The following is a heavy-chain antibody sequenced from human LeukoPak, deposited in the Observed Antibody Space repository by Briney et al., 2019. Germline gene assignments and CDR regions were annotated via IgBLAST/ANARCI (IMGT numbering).Heavy chain of an antibody. V-gene: IGHV4-59*01. CDR3: ARTAGYSSGWYGAIDY. D-gene: IGHD6-19*01. Sequence: PSETLSLTXTVSGGSISSYYWSWIRQPPGKGLEWIGYIYYSGSTNYNPSLKSRVTISVDTSKNQFSLKLSSVTAADTAVYYCARTAGYSSGWYGAIDYWGQGTLVTVSS. CDR2: IYYSGST. CDR1: GGSISSYY. J-gene: IGHJ4*02.